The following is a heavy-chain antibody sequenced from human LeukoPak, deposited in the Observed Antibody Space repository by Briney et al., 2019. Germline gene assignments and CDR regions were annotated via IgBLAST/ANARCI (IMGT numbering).Heavy chain of an antibody. CDR2: IYYSGST. Sequence: SETLSLTCTVSGGSISSSSYYWGWIRQPPGKGLEWIGNIYYSGSTYYNPSLQSRVTISVDTSKNQFSLKLNSVTAADTAVYYCARIVVVVAAPLAYYYMDVWGKGTTVTVSS. CDR1: GGSISSSSYY. CDR3: ARIVVVVAAPLAYYYMDV. D-gene: IGHD2-15*01. J-gene: IGHJ6*03. V-gene: IGHV4-39*01.